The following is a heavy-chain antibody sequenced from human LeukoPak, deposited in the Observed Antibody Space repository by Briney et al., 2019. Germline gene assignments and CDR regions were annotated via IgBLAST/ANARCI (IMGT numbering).Heavy chain of an antibody. CDR1: GFTFSSYG. Sequence: AGGSLRLSCAASGFTFSSYGMHWVRQAPGKGLEWVAFIRYDGSNKYYADSVKGRFTISRDNSKNTLYLQMNSLRAEDTAVYYCAKDIRKPDYDILTGYYAYYYYYMDVWGKGTTVTISS. CDR3: AKDIRKPDYDILTGYYAYYYYYMDV. V-gene: IGHV3-30*02. J-gene: IGHJ6*03. CDR2: IRYDGSNK. D-gene: IGHD3-9*01.